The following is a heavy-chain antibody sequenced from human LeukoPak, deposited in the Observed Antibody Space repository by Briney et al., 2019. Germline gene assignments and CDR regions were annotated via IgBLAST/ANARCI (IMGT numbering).Heavy chain of an antibody. CDR3: ASRITMNGNWFDP. J-gene: IGHJ5*02. D-gene: IGHD3-22*01. CDR1: GGTFSSYA. CDR2: IIPIFGTA. V-gene: IGHV1-69*13. Sequence: SVKVSCKASGGTFSSYAISWVRQAPGQGLEWMGGIIPIFGTANYAQKFQGRVTITADESTSTAYMELSSLRSEDTAVYYCASRITMNGNWFDPWGQGTLVTVSS.